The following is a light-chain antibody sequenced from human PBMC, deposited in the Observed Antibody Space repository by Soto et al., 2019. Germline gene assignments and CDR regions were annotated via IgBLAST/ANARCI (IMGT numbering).Light chain of an antibody. V-gene: IGKV3-15*01. CDR1: QSVGSN. Sequence: EIVMTQSPATLSVSPGERATLSCRASQSVGSNLAWYQQKAGQAPRLLIYGASTRATGTPARFSGSGSGTEFTLTISSLQSEDFALYYCQQYNNWPPVTFGQGTRLEIK. CDR2: GAS. J-gene: IGKJ5*01. CDR3: QQYNNWPPVT.